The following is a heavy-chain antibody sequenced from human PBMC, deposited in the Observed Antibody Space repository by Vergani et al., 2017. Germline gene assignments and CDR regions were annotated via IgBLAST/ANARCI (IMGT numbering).Heavy chain of an antibody. J-gene: IGHJ6*02. D-gene: IGHD3-10*01. CDR2: IVVGSGNT. Sequence: QMQLVQSGPEVKKPGTSVKVSCKASGFTFTSSAVQWVRQARGQRLEWIGWIVVGSGNTNYAQKFQERVTITRDMSTSTAYMELSSLRSEDTAVYYCARSPDGSGSYYEDYYYYYGMDVWGQGTTVTVSS. CDR1: GFTFTSSA. CDR3: ARSPDGSGSYYEDYYYYYGMDV. V-gene: IGHV1-58*01.